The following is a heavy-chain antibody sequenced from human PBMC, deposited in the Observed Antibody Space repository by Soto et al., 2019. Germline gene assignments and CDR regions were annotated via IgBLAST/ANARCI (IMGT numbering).Heavy chain of an antibody. D-gene: IGHD1-26*01. Sequence: QVQLVQSGAEVKKPGASVKVSCKVSGYTFTSYDINWVRQATGQGPEWMGYMSPSSGNTGYAQKFQGRVNMTRDTSINTAYMELTSLTSEDTAVYYCSRGEWELRHWGQGSLVIVSS. V-gene: IGHV1-8*01. CDR1: GYTFTSYD. CDR2: MSPSSGNT. J-gene: IGHJ4*02. CDR3: SRGEWELRH.